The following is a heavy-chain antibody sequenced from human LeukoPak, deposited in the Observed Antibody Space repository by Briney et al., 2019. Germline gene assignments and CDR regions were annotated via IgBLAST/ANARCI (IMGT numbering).Heavy chain of an antibody. D-gene: IGHD6-6*01. Sequence: ASVKVSCKASGYTFTSFDINWVRQAPGQGLEWMGWLSPKSGDAAYAQKFLGRVSMTRDTSISTAYMELSSLTSEDTAVYYCATDGVGGSSSLYRQKFYMDGWGEGTTVTVSS. J-gene: IGHJ6*03. V-gene: IGHV1-8*01. CDR2: LSPKSGDA. CDR3: ATDGVGGSSSLYRQKFYMDG. CDR1: GYTFTSFD.